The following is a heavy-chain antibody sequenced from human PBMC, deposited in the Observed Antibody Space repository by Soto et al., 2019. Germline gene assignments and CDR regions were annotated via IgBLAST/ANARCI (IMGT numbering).Heavy chain of an antibody. CDR3: ARGYGDWSGNWFDP. J-gene: IGHJ5*02. CDR2: ISYDGSNK. Sequence: QVQLVESGGGVVQPGRSLRLSCAASGFTFSSYAMHWVRQAPGKGLEWVAVISYDGSNKYYADSVKGRFTISRDNSKNTLYLQMDSLRAEDTAVYYWARGYGDWSGNWFDPWGQGTLVTVSS. CDR1: GFTFSSYA. D-gene: IGHD4-17*01. V-gene: IGHV3-30-3*01.